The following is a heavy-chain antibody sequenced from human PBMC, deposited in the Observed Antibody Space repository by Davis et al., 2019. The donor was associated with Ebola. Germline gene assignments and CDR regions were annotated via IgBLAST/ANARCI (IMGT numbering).Heavy chain of an antibody. CDR1: GYTFTGYY. CDR2: INPNSGGT. Sequence: ASVKVSCKASGYTFTGYYMHWVRQAPGQGLEWMGWINPNSGGTNYAPKFQGWVTMTRDTSISTAYMELSRLRSDDTAVYYCTTYSSSSGGESYFDYWGQGTLVTVSS. D-gene: IGHD6-6*01. V-gene: IGHV1-2*04. CDR3: TTYSSSSGGESYFDY. J-gene: IGHJ4*02.